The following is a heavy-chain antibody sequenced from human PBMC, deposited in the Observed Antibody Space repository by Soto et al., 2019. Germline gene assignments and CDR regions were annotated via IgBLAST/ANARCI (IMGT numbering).Heavy chain of an antibody. CDR2: ILYDGSDK. Sequence: LRLSCAASGFTFSTYAMHWLRQAPGRGLEWVATILYDGSDKYYADFVKGRFAISRENSKNTLFLQMNSLRPEDTAVYYCARDLMGATDYWGQGTQVTVSS. V-gene: IGHV3-30*09. D-gene: IGHD1-26*01. J-gene: IGHJ4*02. CDR3: ARDLMGATDY. CDR1: GFTFSTYA.